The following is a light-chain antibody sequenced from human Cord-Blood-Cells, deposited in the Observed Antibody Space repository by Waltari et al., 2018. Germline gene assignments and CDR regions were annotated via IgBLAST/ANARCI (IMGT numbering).Light chain of an antibody. CDR2: EGS. CDR3: CSYAGSSTYV. CDR1: SSHVGRYNL. Sequence: QSALTQPASVSGSPGHSITISCTGTSSHVGRYNLVSRYQQHPGKDPKLMIYEGSKRPSGVSNRFSGSKSGNTASLTVSGLQAEDEADYYCCSYAGSSTYVFGTGTKVTVL. J-gene: IGLJ1*01. V-gene: IGLV2-23*01.